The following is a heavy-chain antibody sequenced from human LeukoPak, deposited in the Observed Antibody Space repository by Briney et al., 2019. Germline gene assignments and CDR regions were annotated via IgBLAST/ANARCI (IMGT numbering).Heavy chain of an antibody. Sequence: ASVKVSCKASGYTFTGYYMHWVRQAPGQGLEWMGWINPNSGGTNYAQKFQGRVTMTRDTSISTAYMELSRLRSDDTAVYYCARGPRFLEWFTPFNPWGQGTLVTVSS. CDR3: ARGPRFLEWFTPFNP. CDR1: GYTFTGYY. V-gene: IGHV1-2*02. J-gene: IGHJ5*02. CDR2: INPNSGGT. D-gene: IGHD3-3*01.